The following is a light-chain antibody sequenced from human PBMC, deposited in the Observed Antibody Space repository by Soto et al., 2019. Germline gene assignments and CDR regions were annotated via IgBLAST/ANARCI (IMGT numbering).Light chain of an antibody. CDR2: DAS. CDR1: QSVSSY. V-gene: IGKV3-11*01. CDR3: QQYDHWPLWT. Sequence: EIVLTHSPATLSLSPGERATLSCRASQSVSSYLAWYQQKPGQAPRLLIYDASNRATGIPARFSGSGSGTDFTVAVSSLDPEEFALYYCQQYDHWPLWTVAQGTQVDIK. J-gene: IGKJ1*01.